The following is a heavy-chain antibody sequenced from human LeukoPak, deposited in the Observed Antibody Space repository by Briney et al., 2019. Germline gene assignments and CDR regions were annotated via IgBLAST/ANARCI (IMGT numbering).Heavy chain of an antibody. V-gene: IGHV1-18*01. Sequence: GASVKVSCKASGYTFTSYGISWVRQAPGQGLEWMGWISAYNGNTNYAQKLQGRVTMTTDTSTSTAYMELRSLRSDDTAVYYCARVQLRYFDWSPSEFDYRGQGTLVTVSS. D-gene: IGHD3-9*01. CDR1: GYTFTSYG. CDR2: ISAYNGNT. CDR3: ARVQLRYFDWSPSEFDY. J-gene: IGHJ4*02.